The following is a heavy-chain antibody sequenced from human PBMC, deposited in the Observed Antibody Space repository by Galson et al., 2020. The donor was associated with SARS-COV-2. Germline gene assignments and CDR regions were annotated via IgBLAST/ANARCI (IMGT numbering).Heavy chain of an antibody. CDR3: AREGGYYYDSSGLLDY. CDR2: NT. Sequence: NTNYAQKLQGRVPMTTDTSTSTAYMELRSLRSDDTAVYYCAREGGYYYDSSGLLDYWGQGTLVTVSS. D-gene: IGHD3-22*01. J-gene: IGHJ4*02. V-gene: IGHV1-18*01.